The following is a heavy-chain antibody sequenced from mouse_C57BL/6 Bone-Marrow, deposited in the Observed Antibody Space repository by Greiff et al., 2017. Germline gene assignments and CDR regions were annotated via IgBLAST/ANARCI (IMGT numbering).Heavy chain of an antibody. J-gene: IGHJ4*01. V-gene: IGHV1-82*01. D-gene: IGHD2-4*01. CDR2: IYPGDGDT. CDR3: ARGYYYDYDGAMDY. Sequence: VQLQQSGPELVKPGASVKISCKASGYAFSSSWMNWVKQRPGKGLEWIGRIYPGDGDTNYNGKFKGKATLTADKSSSTAYMQLSSLTSEDSAVYFCARGYYYDYDGAMDYWGQGTSVTVSS. CDR1: GYAFSSSW.